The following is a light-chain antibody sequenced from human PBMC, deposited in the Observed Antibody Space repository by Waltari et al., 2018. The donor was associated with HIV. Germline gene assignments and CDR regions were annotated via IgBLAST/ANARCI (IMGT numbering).Light chain of an antibody. CDR1: SGTISSNT. CDR3: QSYDTTNHLI. V-gene: IGLV6-57*04. CDR2: EDT. J-gene: IGLJ2*01. Sequence: FMLTQPHSMSASPGTTVTISCTRSSGTISSNTVQMYQQRPGGAPTTVVFEDTQSPSGVPERFSGSIDSSSNSASLTISGLKTEDEADYYCQSYDTTNHLIFGGGTKVTVL.